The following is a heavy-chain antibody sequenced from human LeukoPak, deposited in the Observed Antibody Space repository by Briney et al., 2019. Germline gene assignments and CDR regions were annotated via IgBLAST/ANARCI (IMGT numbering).Heavy chain of an antibody. Sequence: SETLSLTCTVSGGSISSYYWSWIRQPPGKGLQWIGSIYYSGSTNYNPSLKTRVTISLDTSKDQFSLKLSSVTAADTAVYYCARDEVRFPRVFQHWGQGTLVTVSS. CDR2: IYYSGST. V-gene: IGHV4-59*01. CDR3: ARDEVRFPRVFQH. J-gene: IGHJ1*01. CDR1: GGSISSYY. D-gene: IGHD3-10*01.